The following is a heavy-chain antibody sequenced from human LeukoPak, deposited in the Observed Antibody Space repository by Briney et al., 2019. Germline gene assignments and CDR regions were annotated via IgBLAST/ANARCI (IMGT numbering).Heavy chain of an antibody. D-gene: IGHD3-10*01. CDR3: AREALTNYYGSGSYCDY. Sequence: GGSLRLSCAASGFTFSSYEMNWVRQAPGKGLEWVSYISSSGSTIYYADSVKGRFTISRDNAKNSLYLQMNSLRAEDTAVYYCAREALTNYYGSGSYCDYWGQGTLVTVSS. CDR2: ISSSGSTI. CDR1: GFTFSSYE. J-gene: IGHJ4*02. V-gene: IGHV3-48*03.